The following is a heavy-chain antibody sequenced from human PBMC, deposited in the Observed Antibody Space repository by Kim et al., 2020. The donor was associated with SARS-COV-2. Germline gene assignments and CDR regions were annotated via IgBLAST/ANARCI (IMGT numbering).Heavy chain of an antibody. CDR2: IWCNGSST. J-gene: IGHJ4*02. D-gene: IGHD3-10*01. CDR1: GFTFSSYA. CDR3: AKGLMVY. V-gene: IGHV3-33*06. Sequence: GGSLRLSCAASGFTFSSYAMRWVRQAPGKGLEWVAVIWCNGSSTYYADSVKGRFTISRDNSKNTLYLQMNSLRAEDTAVYYCAKGLMVYWSQGGLDT.